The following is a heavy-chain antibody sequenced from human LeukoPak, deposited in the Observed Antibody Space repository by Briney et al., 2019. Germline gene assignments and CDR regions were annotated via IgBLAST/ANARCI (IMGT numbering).Heavy chain of an antibody. J-gene: IGHJ2*01. CDR3: AKDGRPFDL. Sequence: GGSLRLSCAASGFTFDDYAMHWVRQAPGKGLEWVSGISWNSGSIGYADSVKGRFTISRDNAKNSLHLQMNSLRAEDMALYYCAKDGRPFDLWGRGTLVTVSS. V-gene: IGHV3-9*03. CDR1: GFTFDDYA. CDR2: ISWNSGSI.